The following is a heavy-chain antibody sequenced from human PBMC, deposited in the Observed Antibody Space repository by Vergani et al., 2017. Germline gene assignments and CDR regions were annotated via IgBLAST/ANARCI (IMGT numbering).Heavy chain of an antibody. CDR1: GGSLTPYY. Sequence: QVALQESGPGLVRPSETLSLTCTVSGGSLTPYYWSWIRQSPGKGLEWIGNIYFNGRTKYNTSLKSRVTISADRSKAQLSLRLTSMSAADTAVYYCVRDTRRYFLDSIDGGDSDSPPFVSAVWGLGTLVIVSS. V-gene: IGHV4-59*01. J-gene: IGHJ3*01. CDR3: VRDTRRYFLDSIDGGDSDSPPFVSAV. CDR2: IYFNGRT. D-gene: IGHD3-9*01.